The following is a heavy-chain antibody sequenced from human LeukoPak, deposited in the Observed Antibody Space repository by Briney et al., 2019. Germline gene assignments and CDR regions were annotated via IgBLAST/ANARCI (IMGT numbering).Heavy chain of an antibody. CDR3: ARVGIVVAGRGNAFDI. J-gene: IGHJ3*02. CDR1: GFTVSNNY. D-gene: IGHD6-19*01. Sequence: GGSLRLSCAASGFTVSNNYMSWVRHAPGKGLSWVSIIYAGGDTYYADSVKGRFTISRDNSKNTLYFQMSSLRVEDTAVYYCARVGIVVAGRGNAFDIWGQGTMVTVSP. V-gene: IGHV3-66*01. CDR2: IYAGGDT.